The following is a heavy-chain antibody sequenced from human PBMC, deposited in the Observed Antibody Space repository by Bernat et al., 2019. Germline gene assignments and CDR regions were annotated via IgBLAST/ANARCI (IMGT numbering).Heavy chain of an antibody. CDR1: GYIFTGYW. D-gene: IGHD1-1*01. CDR3: ARQLDRTKGIQH. J-gene: IGHJ1*01. Sequence: EVQLVQSGAEVKKPGESLKISCKGSGYIFTGYWIGWVRQMPGKGLEWMGIIWPGDSDTTYSPSFQGQVTISADKSINTAYLQWNSLRASDTAKYYCARQLDRTKGIQHWGQGTLVTVSS. V-gene: IGHV5-51*01. CDR2: IWPGDSDT.